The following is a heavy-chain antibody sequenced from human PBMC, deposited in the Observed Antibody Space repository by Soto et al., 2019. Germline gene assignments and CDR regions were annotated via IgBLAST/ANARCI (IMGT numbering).Heavy chain of an antibody. D-gene: IGHD2-15*01. CDR2: IYYSGST. V-gene: IGHV4-61*01. CDR3: ARHPGYCSGGSCNGQYTLDV. CDR1: GGSVSSGSYY. Sequence: SETLSLTCTVSGGSVSSGSYYWSWIRQPPGKGLEWIGYIYYSGSTNYNQSLKSRDTISADTSQKQYSLDLTSVTATDNAFYFCARHPGYCSGGSCNGQYTLDVWGQGTTVT. J-gene: IGHJ6*02.